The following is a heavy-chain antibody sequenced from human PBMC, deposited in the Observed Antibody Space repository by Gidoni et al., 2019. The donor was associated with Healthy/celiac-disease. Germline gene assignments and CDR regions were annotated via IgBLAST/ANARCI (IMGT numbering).Heavy chain of an antibody. Sequence: QVQLQESGPGLVKPSQTLSLTCTVSGGSISSGSYYWSWIRQPAGKGLEWIGRIYTSGSTNYNPSLKSRVTISVDTSKNQFSLKLSSVTAADTAVYYCARGDGGDILTGYSYYYYYGMDVWGQGTTVTVSS. CDR3: ARGDGGDILTGYSYYYYYGMDV. CDR1: GGSISSGSYY. V-gene: IGHV4-61*02. D-gene: IGHD3-9*01. J-gene: IGHJ6*02. CDR2: IYTSGST.